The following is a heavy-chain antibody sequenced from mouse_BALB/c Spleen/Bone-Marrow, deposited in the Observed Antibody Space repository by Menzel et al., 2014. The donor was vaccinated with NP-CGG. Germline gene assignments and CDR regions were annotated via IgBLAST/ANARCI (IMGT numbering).Heavy chain of an antibody. D-gene: IGHD2-14*01. CDR1: GYAFTNYL. J-gene: IGHJ2*01. CDR3: ARGDYRSYYFDY. V-gene: IGHV1-54*01. Sequence: QVQLQQSGAELVRPGTSVKVSCKASGYAFTNYLIEWVKQRPGQGLEWIGVINPGSGGTNYNEKFKGKATLTAGKSSSTAYMQLSSLTSDDPAVYFCARGDYRSYYFDYWGQGTTLTVSS. CDR2: INPGSGGT.